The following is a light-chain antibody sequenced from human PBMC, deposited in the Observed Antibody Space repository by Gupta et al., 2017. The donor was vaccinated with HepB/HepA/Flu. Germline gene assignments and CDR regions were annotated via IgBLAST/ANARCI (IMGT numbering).Light chain of an antibody. Sequence: DIQMTQSPSSLSASVGDRVTITRRASQSISSYLNWYQQKPGKAPKLLIYAASSLQSGVPSRFSGSGSGTDFTLTISRRQPEDFATYYCQQRYSTPCTFGQGTKMDIK. V-gene: IGKV1-39*01. CDR3: QQRYSTPCT. CDR1: QSISSY. CDR2: AAS. J-gene: IGKJ2*02.